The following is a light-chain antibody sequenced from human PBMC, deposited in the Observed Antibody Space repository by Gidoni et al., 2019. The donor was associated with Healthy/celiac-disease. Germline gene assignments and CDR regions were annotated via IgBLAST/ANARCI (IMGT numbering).Light chain of an antibody. CDR3: QQYGSSVT. Sequence: EIVLTQSPATLSLSPGERATLSCGASQCVSSRYLAWYQQKPGLAPRPLIYDASSRATGIPDRFSGSGSGTDFTLTINRLEPEDFAVYYCQQYGSSVTFGQGTRLEIK. V-gene: IGKV3D-20*01. CDR1: QCVSSRY. CDR2: DAS. J-gene: IGKJ5*01.